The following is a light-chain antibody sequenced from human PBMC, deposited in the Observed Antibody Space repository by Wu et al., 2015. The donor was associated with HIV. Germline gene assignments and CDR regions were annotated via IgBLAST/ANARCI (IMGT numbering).Light chain of an antibody. V-gene: IGKV3-20*01. CDR1: QTVASNY. CDR2: GAS. CDR3: QQYGDSPPT. J-gene: IGKJ1*01. Sequence: EIVLTLSPGTLSLSPGERTTLSCRASQTVASNYLAWYQQRPGQAPRLLIYGASSRATGIPDRFSGGGSGTDFTLIISRLEPADFAVYYCQQYGDSPPTFGQGTKVEIE.